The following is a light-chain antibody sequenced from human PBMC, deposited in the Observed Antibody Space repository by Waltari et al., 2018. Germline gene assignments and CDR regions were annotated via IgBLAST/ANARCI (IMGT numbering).Light chain of an antibody. J-gene: IGLJ7*01. V-gene: IGLV1-40*01. CDR2: DND. CDR1: NSNIRDYF. CDR3: QSYDSSLSAIL. Sequence: QSVLTQPPSVSGAPGQRVTISCTGSNSNIRDYFVYWYQQFPGMAPKLLIYDNDKRASAVSDRFSGSKSDSSASLTSTGLQTEDEADFYCQSYDSSLSAILFGGGTRLTVL.